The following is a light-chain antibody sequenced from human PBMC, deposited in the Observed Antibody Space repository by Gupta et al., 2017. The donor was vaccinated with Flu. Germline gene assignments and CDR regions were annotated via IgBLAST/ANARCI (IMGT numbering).Light chain of an antibody. J-gene: IGLJ1*01. CDR3: SSYAGSNIYV. CDR1: SSDVGGYDY. V-gene: IGLV2-8*01. Sequence: QSALTQPPSASGSPGQSVTISCTGPSSDVGGYDYVSWYQHHPGEAPKLMIYEVTKRPSGVPDRFSGSKSANTASLTVSGLQAEDEADYYCSSYAGSNIYVFGTGTKVTVL. CDR2: EVT.